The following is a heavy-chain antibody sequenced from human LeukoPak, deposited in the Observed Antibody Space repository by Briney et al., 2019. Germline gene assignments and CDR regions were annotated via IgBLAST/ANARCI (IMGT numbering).Heavy chain of an antibody. CDR2: INPNSGGT. J-gene: IGHJ6*03. Sequence: GASVKVSCKASGYTFTGYYMHWVRQAPGQGLEWMGWINPNSGGTNYAQKLQGRVTMTTDTSTSTAYMELRSLRSDDTAVYYCARDFVRDIVVVPPAKGYYMDVWGKGTTVTVSS. CDR3: ARDFVRDIVVVPPAKGYYMDV. CDR1: GYTFTGYY. V-gene: IGHV1-2*02. D-gene: IGHD2-2*01.